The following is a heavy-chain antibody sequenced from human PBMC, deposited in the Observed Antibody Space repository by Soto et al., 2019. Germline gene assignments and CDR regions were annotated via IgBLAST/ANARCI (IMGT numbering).Heavy chain of an antibody. V-gene: IGHV3-23*01. Sequence: GGSLRLSCTASGFTFNTYALSRVRQAPGKGLEWVSSISASGGSTNFADSVKGRFSISRDNSKNMLFLQMNSLRAEDTAVYYCARRPEGRHLDYWGQGTLVTVSS. D-gene: IGHD1-1*01. CDR3: ARRPEGRHLDY. CDR2: ISASGGST. J-gene: IGHJ4*02. CDR1: GFTFNTYA.